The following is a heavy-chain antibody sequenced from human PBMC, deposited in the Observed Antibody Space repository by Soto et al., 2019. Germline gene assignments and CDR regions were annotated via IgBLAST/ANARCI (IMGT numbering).Heavy chain of an antibody. CDR2: INSSSTTI. V-gene: IGHV3-48*01. Sequence: EVRLVESGGGLVQPGGSLRLSCAASGFTFTPFRMSWVRRAPGKGLEWVSYINSSSTTIFYADSVKGRFTICRDNAKNSLYLQLNSLRVEDKAVYYCARGNYCSGDRCTDGPNWFGRWGQGTLVTVSS. CDR1: GFTFTPFR. CDR3: ARGNYCSGDRCTDGPNWFGR. D-gene: IGHD2-15*01. J-gene: IGHJ5*02.